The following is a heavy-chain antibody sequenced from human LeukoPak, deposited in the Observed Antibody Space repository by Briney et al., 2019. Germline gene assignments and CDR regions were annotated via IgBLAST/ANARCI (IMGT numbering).Heavy chain of an antibody. CDR2: IYYSGST. CDR3: AGDSEIVVVPAEDV. V-gene: IGHV4-39*02. CDR1: GGSISSSSYY. J-gene: IGHJ6*04. Sequence: PLETLSLTCTVSGGSISSSSYYWGWIRQPPGKGLEWIGSIYYSGSTYYNPSLKSRITISLDTSKNQCSLKLSSATAADTAVYYCAGDSEIVVVPAEDVWGKGTTVTVSS. D-gene: IGHD2-2*01.